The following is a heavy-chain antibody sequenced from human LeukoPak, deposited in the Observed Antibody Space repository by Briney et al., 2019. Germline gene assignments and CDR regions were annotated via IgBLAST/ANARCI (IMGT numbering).Heavy chain of an antibody. J-gene: IGHJ6*04. D-gene: IGHD6-19*01. CDR2: TYYRSKWYN. CDR1: GDSVSSNSAA. V-gene: IGHV6-1*01. CDR3: ARISVAVAGDLGYYYGMDV. Sequence: SQTLSLTCAISGDSVSSNSAAWNWIRQFPSRGLEWLGRTYYRSKWYNDYAVSVKSRITINPDTSKNQFSLQLNSVTPEDTAVYYCARISVAVAGDLGYYYGMDVWGKGTTVTVSS.